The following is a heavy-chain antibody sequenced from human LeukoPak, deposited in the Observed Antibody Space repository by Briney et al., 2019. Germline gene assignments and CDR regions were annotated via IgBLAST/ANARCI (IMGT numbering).Heavy chain of an antibody. D-gene: IGHD2-15*01. CDR3: ARRHEGYCSGGNCYWFDP. CDR1: GYSFTSYW. V-gene: IGHV5-51*01. J-gene: IGHJ5*02. Sequence: GESLKISCKGSGYSFTSYWIGWVRQMPGKGLEWMGIIYPGDSDTRYSPSFQGQVTISADKSISTAYLQWSSLKASDTAMYYCARRHEGYCSGGNCYWFDPWGQGTLVTVSS. CDR2: IYPGDSDT.